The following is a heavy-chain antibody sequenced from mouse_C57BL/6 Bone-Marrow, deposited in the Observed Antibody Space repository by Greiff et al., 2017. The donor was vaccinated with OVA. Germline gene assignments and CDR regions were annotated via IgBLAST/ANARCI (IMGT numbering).Heavy chain of an antibody. CDR1: GYAFSSYW. J-gene: IGHJ3*01. CDR3: ARGNYQTSAWFAY. V-gene: IGHV1-80*01. Sequence: QVQLQQSGAELVKPGASVKISCKASGYAFSSYWMNWVKQRPGKGLEWIGQIYPGDGDTNYNGKFKGKATLTADKSSSTAYMQLSSLTSEDSAVYFCARGNYQTSAWFAYWGQGTLVTVSA. D-gene: IGHD2-1*01. CDR2: IYPGDGDT.